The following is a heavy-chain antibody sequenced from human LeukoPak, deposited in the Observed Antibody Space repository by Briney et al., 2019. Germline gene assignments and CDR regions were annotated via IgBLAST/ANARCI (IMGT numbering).Heavy chain of an antibody. CDR3: ARSYDSSGLFGY. V-gene: IGHV4-59*08. Sequence: SETLSLTCTVSGGSISSYYWSWIRQPPGKGLEWIGYIYYSGSTNYNPSLKSRVTISVDTSKNQFSPKLSSVTAADTAVYYCARSYDSSGLFGYWGQGTLVTVSS. D-gene: IGHD3-22*01. CDR2: IYYSGST. CDR1: GGSISSYY. J-gene: IGHJ4*02.